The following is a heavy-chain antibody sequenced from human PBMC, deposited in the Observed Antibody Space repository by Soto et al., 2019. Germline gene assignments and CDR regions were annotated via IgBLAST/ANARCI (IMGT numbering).Heavy chain of an antibody. CDR3: ARDRAYSGWTSYCCAY. J-gene: IGHJ4*02. CDR2: IKPDGGEK. D-gene: IGHD1-26*01. Sequence: EVQLVESGGGLVQPGGSLRLSCAGSGFTFGRYWMSWVRLAPGTGLEWVANIKPDGGEKYYVDSVKGRFTISRDNAHTSLFLQMNSLRVEDTAIYYGARDRAYSGWTSYCCAYWGQGTLVTVSS. CDR1: GFTFGRYW. V-gene: IGHV3-7*03.